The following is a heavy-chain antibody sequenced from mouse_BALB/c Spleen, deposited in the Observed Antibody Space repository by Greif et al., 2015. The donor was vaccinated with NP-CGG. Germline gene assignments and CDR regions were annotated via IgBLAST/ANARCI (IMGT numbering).Heavy chain of an antibody. CDR1: GFSLSTSGMG. CDR3: ARRMAYYGRAWLAY. CDR2: IYWDDDK. D-gene: IGHD2-10*01. Sequence: QVTLKVSGPGILQPSQTLSLTCSFSGFSLSTSGMGVSWIRQPSGKGLEWLAHIYWDDDKRYNPSLKSRLTISKDTSSNQVFLKITSVDTADSATYYCARRMAYYGRAWLAYWGQGTLVTVSA. J-gene: IGHJ3*01. V-gene: IGHV8-12*01.